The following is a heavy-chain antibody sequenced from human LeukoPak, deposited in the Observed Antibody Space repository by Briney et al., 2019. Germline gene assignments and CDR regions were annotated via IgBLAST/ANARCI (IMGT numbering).Heavy chain of an antibody. CDR2: IYTSGST. CDR1: GGSISSYY. Sequence: SETLSLTCAVSGGSISSYYWSWIRQPPGKGLEWIGYIYTSGSTNYNPSLKSRVTISVDTSKNQFSLKLSSVTAADTAVYYCARHGGDGYDYFDYWGQGTLVTVSS. V-gene: IGHV4-4*09. D-gene: IGHD5-24*01. CDR3: ARHGGDGYDYFDY. J-gene: IGHJ4*02.